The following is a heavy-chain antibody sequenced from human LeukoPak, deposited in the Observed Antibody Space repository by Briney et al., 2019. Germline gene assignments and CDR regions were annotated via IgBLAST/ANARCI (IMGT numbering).Heavy chain of an antibody. D-gene: IGHD2-2*01. CDR3: ARAFLGYCSSTSCHRRYYYGMDV. V-gene: IGHV4-34*01. CDR1: GGSFSGYY. CDR2: IDHSGST. J-gene: IGHJ6*02. Sequence: PSETLSLTCAVYGGSFSGYYWSWIRQPPGKGLEWIGEIDHSGSTNYNPSLKSRVTISVDTSKNQFSLKPSSVTAADTAVYYCARAFLGYCSSTSCHRRYYYGMDVWGQGTRVTVSS.